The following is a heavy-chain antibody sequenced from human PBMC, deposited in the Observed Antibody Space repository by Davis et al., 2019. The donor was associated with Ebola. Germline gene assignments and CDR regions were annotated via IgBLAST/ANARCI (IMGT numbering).Heavy chain of an antibody. V-gene: IGHV1-58*01. CDR2: IVVGSGLT. J-gene: IGHJ4*02. CDR1: GLTFARSA. Sequence: SVKVSCTASGLTFARSAVQWVRQARGHRLEWIGWIVVGSGLTNYAQEFQDRVTITRDMSSSTAYMELNSLRSDDTAVYYCAADQGGTTPFDSWGQGTLVTVSS. D-gene: IGHD1-1*01. CDR3: AADQGGTTPFDS.